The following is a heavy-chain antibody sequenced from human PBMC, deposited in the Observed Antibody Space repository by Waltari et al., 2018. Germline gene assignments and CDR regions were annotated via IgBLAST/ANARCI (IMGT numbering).Heavy chain of an antibody. CDR1: GFTFSHYW. Sequence: EVQLVESGGGLVQPGGSLRLSCAASGFTFSHYWMHWVRQAPGKGLVWVSRINADGRSTSYADSVQGRFTISRDNAKNTLYLQMSSLRAEDTAVYYCAILRSTNYGANSPWFDPWGQGTLVTVSS. V-gene: IGHV3-74*01. J-gene: IGHJ5*02. CDR2: INADGRST. CDR3: AILRSTNYGANSPWFDP. D-gene: IGHD4-17*01.